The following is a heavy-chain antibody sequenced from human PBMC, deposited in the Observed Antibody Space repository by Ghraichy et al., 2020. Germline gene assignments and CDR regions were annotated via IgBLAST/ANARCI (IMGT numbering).Heavy chain of an antibody. CDR1: GDSVSSNSAA. J-gene: IGHJ4*02. D-gene: IGHD3-16*01. Sequence: SQTLSLTCAISGDSVSSNSAAWIWIRQSPSRGLEWLGRTYYRSKWYNDYAISVKSRMTLNLDTSKNQFSLQLNSVTPEDTAVYFCAREGDLFFDDWGQGTLVTVSS. CDR2: TYYRSKWYN. V-gene: IGHV6-1*01. CDR3: AREGDLFFDD.